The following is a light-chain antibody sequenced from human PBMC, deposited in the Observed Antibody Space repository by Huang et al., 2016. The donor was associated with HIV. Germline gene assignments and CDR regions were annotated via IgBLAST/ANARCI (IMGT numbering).Light chain of an antibody. V-gene: IGKV1-12*01. Sequence: DIQMTQSPSSVSASVGGSVTFTCRESQGGDGRFAWYQQRPGKAPEILLYDTSRLQSGVPSRFSGSGWETSFALTISSLQPEDCATYYCQQANSFPHTFGQGIRLDI. J-gene: IGKJ5*01. CDR1: QGGDGR. CDR3: QQANSFPHT. CDR2: DTS.